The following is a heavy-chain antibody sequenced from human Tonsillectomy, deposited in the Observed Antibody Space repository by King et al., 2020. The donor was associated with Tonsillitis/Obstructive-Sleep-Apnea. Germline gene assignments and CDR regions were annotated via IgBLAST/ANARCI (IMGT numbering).Heavy chain of an antibody. CDR2: ISSSGSTI. Sequence: VQLVESGGGLVQPGGSLRLSCAASGFTFSSYEMNWVRQAPGKGLEWVSYISSSGSTIYYADSVKGRFTISRDNAKNSLYLQMNSLRAEDTAVYYCASPSYDLLAGYYIPVGYWGQGTLVTVSS. V-gene: IGHV3-48*03. D-gene: IGHD3-9*01. J-gene: IGHJ4*02. CDR3: ASPSYDLLAGYYIPVGY. CDR1: GFTFSSYE.